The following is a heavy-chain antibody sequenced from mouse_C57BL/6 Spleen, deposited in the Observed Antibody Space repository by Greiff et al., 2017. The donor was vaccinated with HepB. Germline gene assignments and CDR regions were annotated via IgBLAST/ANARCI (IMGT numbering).Heavy chain of an antibody. CDR3: TAYYSNYGDY. Sequence: QVQLQQSGAELVRPGASVTLSCKASGYTFTDYEMHWVKQTPVHGLEWIGAIDPETGGTAYNQKFKGKAILTADKSSSTAYMELRSLTSEDSAVYYCTAYYSNYGDYWGQGTTLTVSS. V-gene: IGHV1-15*01. CDR1: GYTFTDYE. D-gene: IGHD2-5*01. J-gene: IGHJ2*01. CDR2: IDPETGGT.